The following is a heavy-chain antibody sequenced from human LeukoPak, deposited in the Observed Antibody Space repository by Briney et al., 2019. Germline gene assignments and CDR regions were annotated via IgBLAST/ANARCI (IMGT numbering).Heavy chain of an antibody. V-gene: IGHV1-69*13. J-gene: IGHJ5*02. D-gene: IGHD5-12*01. CDR1: GGTFSSYA. CDR2: IIPIFGTA. Sequence: ASVKVSCKASGGTFSSYAISWVRQAPGQGLEWVGGIIPIFGTANYAQKFQGRVTITADESTSTAYMELSSLRSEDTAVYYCARDNIIVATITNWFDPWGQGTLVTVSS. CDR3: ARDNIIVATITNWFDP.